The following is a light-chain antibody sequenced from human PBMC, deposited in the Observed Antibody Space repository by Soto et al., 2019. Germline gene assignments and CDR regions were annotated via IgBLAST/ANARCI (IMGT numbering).Light chain of an antibody. CDR3: QQRGEWPPGAT. J-gene: IGKJ5*01. CDR1: QSVSSSY. CDR2: GAS. Sequence: EIVLTQSPGTLSLSPGERATLSCRASQSVSSSYLAWYQQKPGQAPRLLIYGASNRATGIPDRFSGSGSGTDFTLTISSLEPEDFAVYYCQQRGEWPPGATFGQGTRLEI. V-gene: IGKV3D-20*02.